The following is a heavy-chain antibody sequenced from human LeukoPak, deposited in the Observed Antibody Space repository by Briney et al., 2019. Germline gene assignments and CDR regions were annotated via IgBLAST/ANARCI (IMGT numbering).Heavy chain of an antibody. CDR2: IRYDGSNK. CDR3: ATVGSNEGTG. CDR1: GFTFSSYG. J-gene: IGHJ4*02. V-gene: IGHV3-30*02. D-gene: IGHD2-8*02. Sequence: SGGSLRLSCAASGFTFSSYGMHWVRQAPGKGLEWVAFIRYDGSNKYYADSVKGRFTISRDNSKNTLYLQMNSLRAEDTAVYYCATVGSNEGTGWGQGTLVTVSS.